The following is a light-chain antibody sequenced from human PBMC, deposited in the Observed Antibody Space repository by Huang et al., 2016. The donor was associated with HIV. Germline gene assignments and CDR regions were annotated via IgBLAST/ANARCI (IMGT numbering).Light chain of an antibody. CDR2: WAS. J-gene: IGKJ2*01. CDR3: QQYFSTPT. CDR1: QSVWDKSDKSNY. V-gene: IGKV4-1*01. Sequence: IVMTQSPESLSVSLGVRATINCKSSQSVWDKSDKSNYVAWYQEKHGQSPKVLIYWASTRQAGVPDRFRGSGSRTNFTLTIDSVQAEDVALDYCQQYFSTPTFGLGTKLEI.